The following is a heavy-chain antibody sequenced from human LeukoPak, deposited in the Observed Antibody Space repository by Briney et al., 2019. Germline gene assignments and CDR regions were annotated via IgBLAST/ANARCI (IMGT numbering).Heavy chain of an antibody. Sequence: GGSLRLSCAASGFTVSSNYMTWVRQAPGKGLEWVSVIYSGGSTYYADSVKGRFTISRDNAKNSLYLQMNSLRAEDTAVYYCARNYYGSGSFDYWGQGTLVTVSS. CDR1: GFTVSSNY. D-gene: IGHD3-10*01. V-gene: IGHV3-53*01. CDR2: IYSGGST. J-gene: IGHJ4*02. CDR3: ARNYYGSGSFDY.